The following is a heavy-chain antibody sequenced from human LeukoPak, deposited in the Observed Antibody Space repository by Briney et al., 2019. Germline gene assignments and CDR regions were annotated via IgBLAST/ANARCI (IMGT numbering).Heavy chain of an antibody. Sequence: GGSLRLSCAASGFTFSSYGMHWVRQAPGKGLEWVAVIWYDGSNKYYADSVKGRFTISRDNSKNTLYLQMNSLRAEDTAVYCCAKGGTSSSWYISYWGQGTLVTVSS. CDR3: AKGGTSSSWYISY. J-gene: IGHJ4*02. D-gene: IGHD6-13*01. CDR1: GFTFSSYG. V-gene: IGHV3-33*06. CDR2: IWYDGSNK.